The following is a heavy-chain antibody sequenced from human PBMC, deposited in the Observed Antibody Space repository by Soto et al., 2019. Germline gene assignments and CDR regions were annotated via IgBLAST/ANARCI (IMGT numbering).Heavy chain of an antibody. CDR3: ARDPLTDYDFWSGSRDQYYMDV. V-gene: IGHV1-18*01. Sequence: ASVKVSCKASGYTFTSXGISWVRQAPGQGLEWMGCISAYNGNTNYAQNLQGRVTMTTDTYTSTAYMELRSLRSDDTAVYYCARDPLTDYDFWSGSRDQYYMDVGGKGTTVTVSS. CDR2: ISAYNGNT. D-gene: IGHD3-3*01. CDR1: GYTFTSXG. J-gene: IGHJ6*03.